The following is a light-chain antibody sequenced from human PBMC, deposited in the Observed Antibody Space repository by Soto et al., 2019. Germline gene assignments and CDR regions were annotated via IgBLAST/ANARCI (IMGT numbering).Light chain of an antibody. CDR3: CSYAGSSAFE. J-gene: IGLJ2*01. CDR2: EVT. V-gene: IGLV2-23*02. CDR1: SSDVGRYNL. Sequence: QSALTQPVSVSGSPGPSITISCTGTSSDVGRYNLVSWYQQHAGKAPKLMIYEVTKRPSGVSNRFSGSKSGNTASLTISGLQAEDEADYYCCSYAGSSAFEFGGGTKLTVL.